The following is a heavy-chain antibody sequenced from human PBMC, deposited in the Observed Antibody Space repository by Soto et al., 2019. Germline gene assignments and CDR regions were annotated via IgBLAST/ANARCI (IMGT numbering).Heavy chain of an antibody. CDR1: GYTFTSYD. Sequence: ASVKVSCKASGYTFTSYDINWVRQATGQGLEWMGWMNPNSGNTGYAQKFQGRVTMARNTSISTAYMELSSLRSEDTAVYYCARPSEWGLVCSSTRCSSPGRFVYYYYGMDVWGQGTTVTVSS. CDR3: ARPSEWGLVCSSTRCSSPGRFVYYYYGMDV. V-gene: IGHV1-8*01. D-gene: IGHD2-2*01. CDR2: MNPNSGNT. J-gene: IGHJ6*02.